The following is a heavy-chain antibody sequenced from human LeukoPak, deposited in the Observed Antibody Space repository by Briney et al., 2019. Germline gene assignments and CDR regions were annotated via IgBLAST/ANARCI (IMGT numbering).Heavy chain of an antibody. Sequence: GGSLRLSCAASGFTFSSYTMNWARQAPGRGLGWVSAISGSGGSTYFADSVKGRFTISRDNSKYTLSLQMNSLRAEDTAVYYCAKVDNWKYGHHDYWGQGILVTVSS. J-gene: IGHJ4*02. CDR1: GFTFSSYT. CDR2: ISGSGGST. D-gene: IGHD1-1*01. CDR3: AKVDNWKYGHHDY. V-gene: IGHV3-23*01.